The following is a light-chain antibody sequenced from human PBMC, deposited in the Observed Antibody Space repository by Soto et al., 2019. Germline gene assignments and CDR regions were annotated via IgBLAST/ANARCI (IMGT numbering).Light chain of an antibody. Sequence: DIQMTQSPSTLSASVGDRVTITCRASQSIGRWLAWYQPKPGKAPKFLIYDASSLEPGVPSRFSGSGSGSEFTLTISSLQPDDFATYYCQQYDSSSPTFGQGTKVEVK. J-gene: IGKJ1*01. CDR3: QQYDSSSPT. V-gene: IGKV1-5*01. CDR2: DAS. CDR1: QSIGRW.